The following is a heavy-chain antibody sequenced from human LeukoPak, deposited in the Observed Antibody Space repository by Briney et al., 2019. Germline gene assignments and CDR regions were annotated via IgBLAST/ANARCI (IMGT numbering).Heavy chain of an antibody. CDR1: GYTFTGYY. J-gene: IGHJ4*02. CDR3: ARELGYSGYDFGTDY. Sequence: GASVKVSCKASGYTFTGYYIHWVRQAPGQGLEWMGWINPNTGGTTNAQKFQGRVTMTRDTSISTAYMELSRLRSDDTAVYYCARELGYSGYDFGTDYWGQGTLVTVSS. V-gene: IGHV1-2*02. CDR2: INPNTGGT. D-gene: IGHD5-12*01.